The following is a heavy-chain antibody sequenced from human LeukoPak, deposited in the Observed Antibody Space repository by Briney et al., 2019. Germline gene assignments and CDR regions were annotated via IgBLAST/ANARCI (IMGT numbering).Heavy chain of an antibody. CDR3: ARGYRGALTTVTTLHPVYFDY. V-gene: IGHV1-69*13. CDR2: IIPIFGTA. CDR1: GGTFSSYA. Sequence: ASVKVSCKSSGGTFSSYAISWVRQAPGQGLEWMGGIIPIFGTANYAQKFQGRVTITADESTSTAYMELSSLRSEDTAVYHCARGYRGALTTVTTLHPVYFDYWGQGTLVTVSS. D-gene: IGHD4-17*01. J-gene: IGHJ4*02.